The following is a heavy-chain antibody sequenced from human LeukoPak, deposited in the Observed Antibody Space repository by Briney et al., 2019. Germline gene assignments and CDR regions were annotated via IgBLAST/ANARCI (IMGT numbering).Heavy chain of an antibody. V-gene: IGHV4-30-2*01. J-gene: IGHJ1*01. CDR2: ICHSGST. CDR3: ASSSYDSSGYYGYFQH. Sequence: MPSETLSLTCAVSGGSISSGAYSWSWIRQPPGKGLEWIGYICHSGSTYYNPSLKSRVTISVDRSKNQFSLKLTSVTAADTAVYYCASSSYDSSGYYGYFQHWGQGTLVTVSS. D-gene: IGHD3-22*01. CDR1: GGSISSGAYS.